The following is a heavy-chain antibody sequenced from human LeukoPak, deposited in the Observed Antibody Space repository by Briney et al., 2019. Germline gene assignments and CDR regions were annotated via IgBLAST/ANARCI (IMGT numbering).Heavy chain of an antibody. CDR3: ARLNEGYYYYYMDV. V-gene: IGHV3-66*02. CDR2: IYAGGST. CDR1: GFTVSTSY. D-gene: IGHD1-1*01. J-gene: IGHJ6*03. Sequence: GGSLRLSCAASGFTVSTSYMTWARQAPGKGLQWVSVIYAGGSTFYADSVRGRFTVPRDNSKNTLYLQMFGLRAEDTAVYYCARLNEGYYYYYMDVWGKETTVTVSS.